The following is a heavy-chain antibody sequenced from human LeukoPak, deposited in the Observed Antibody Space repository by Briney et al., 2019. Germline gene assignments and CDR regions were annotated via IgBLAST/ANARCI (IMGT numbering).Heavy chain of an antibody. CDR3: ATGTYYYDSSGYYAETGFDY. D-gene: IGHD3-22*01. CDR2: ISYDGSNK. V-gene: IGHV3-30*03. Sequence: GGSLRLSCAASGFTFSSYGMHWVRQAPGKGLEWVAVISYDGSNKYYADSVKGRFTISRDNSKNTLYLQMNSLRAEDTAVYYCATGTYYYDSSGYYAETGFDYWGQGTLVTVSS. J-gene: IGHJ4*02. CDR1: GFTFSSYG.